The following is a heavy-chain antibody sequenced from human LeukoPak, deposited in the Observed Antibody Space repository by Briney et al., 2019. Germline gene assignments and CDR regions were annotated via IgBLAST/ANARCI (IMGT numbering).Heavy chain of an antibody. CDR3: ARGAGYSFDY. J-gene: IGHJ4*02. D-gene: IGHD5-18*01. CDR2: IIPILGIA. CDR1: GGTFSSYA. V-gene: IGHV1-69*04. Sequence: SVKVSCKASGGTFSSYAISWVRQAPGQGLEWMGRIIPILGIANYAQKFQGRVTITADKSTSTAYMELSSLRFEDTAVYYCARGAGYSFDYWGQGTLVTVSS.